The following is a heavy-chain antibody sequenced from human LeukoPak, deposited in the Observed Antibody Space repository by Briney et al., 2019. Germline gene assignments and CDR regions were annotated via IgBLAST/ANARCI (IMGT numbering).Heavy chain of an antibody. CDR3: ATLQNYDILTGYPY. CDR1: GYTLTELS. J-gene: IGHJ4*02. D-gene: IGHD3-9*01. CDR2: FDPEDGET. V-gene: IGHV1-24*01. Sequence: ASVKVSCKVSGYTLTELSTHWVRQAPGKGLEWMGGFDPEDGETIYAQKFQGRVTMTEDTSTDTAYMELSSLRSEDTAVYYCATLQNYDILTGYPYWGQGTLVTVSS.